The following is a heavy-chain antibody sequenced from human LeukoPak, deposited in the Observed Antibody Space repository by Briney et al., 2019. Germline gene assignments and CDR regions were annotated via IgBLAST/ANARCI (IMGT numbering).Heavy chain of an antibody. CDR2: ISGSGGST. V-gene: IGHV3-23*01. Sequence: GGSLRLSCAASGFTFSSYAMSWVRQAPGKGLEWVSAISGSGGSTYYADSVKGRFTISRDNSKNTLYLQMNSLRAEDTAVYYCAKDQSRYFYDSSAYPRNWCDPWGQGTLVTVSS. J-gene: IGHJ5*02. CDR3: AKDQSRYFYDSSAYPRNWCDP. CDR1: GFTFSSYA. D-gene: IGHD3-22*01.